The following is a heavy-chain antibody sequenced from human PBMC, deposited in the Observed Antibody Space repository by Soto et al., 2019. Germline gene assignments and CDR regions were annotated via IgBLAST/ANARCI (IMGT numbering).Heavy chain of an antibody. CDR1: GYTFTTYW. CDR3: ARHAYYDSSGHTADY. D-gene: IGHD3-22*01. CDR2: IYPGDSDT. J-gene: IGHJ4*02. V-gene: IGHV5-51*01. Sequence: EVQLVQSGAEVKKPGESLKISCKGSGYTFTTYWIGWVRQMPGKGLEWRGIIYPGDSDTRYSPSFQGQVIISTDKSISTAYLQWSSLKASDTAMYFCARHAYYDSSGHTADYWGQGTLVTVSS.